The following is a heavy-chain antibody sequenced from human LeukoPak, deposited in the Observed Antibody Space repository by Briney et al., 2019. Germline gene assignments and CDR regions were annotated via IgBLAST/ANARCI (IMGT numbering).Heavy chain of an antibody. Sequence: PGGSLRLSCAASGFTFSNAWMSWVRQAPGKGLEWVGRIKSKTDGGTTDYAAPVKGRFTISRDDSKNTLYLQMNSLKTEDTAVYYCTTADIVVVPAAIGYYYYMDVWGTGTTVTVSS. CDR3: TTADIVVVPAAIGYYYYMDV. V-gene: IGHV3-15*01. J-gene: IGHJ6*03. CDR2: IKSKTDGGTT. CDR1: GFTFSNAW. D-gene: IGHD2-2*01.